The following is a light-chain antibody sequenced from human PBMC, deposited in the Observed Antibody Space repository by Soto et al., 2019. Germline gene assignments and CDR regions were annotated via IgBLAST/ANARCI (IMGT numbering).Light chain of an antibody. CDR3: XXXXEXPXT. V-gene: IGKV3-15*01. J-gene: IGKJ4*01. CDR1: QSVSNN. Sequence: EIVMTQSPATLSVSPGERATLSCRASQSVSNNLAWYQQKPGQAPRLRIYHASTGATGIPARFSGSGSGTELTLTXSSXQSXXXXXXXXXXXXEXPXTFGGGTKVEIK. CDR2: HAS.